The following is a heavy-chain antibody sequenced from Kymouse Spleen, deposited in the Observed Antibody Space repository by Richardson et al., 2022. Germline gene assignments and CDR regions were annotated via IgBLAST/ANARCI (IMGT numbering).Heavy chain of an antibody. CDR1: GFTFSSYS. D-gene: IGHD6-13*01. CDR2: ISSSSSYI. CDR3: ARIAAAFNWFDP. Sequence: EVQLVESGGGLVKPGGSLRLSCAASGFTFSSYSMNWVRQAPGKGLEWVSSISSSSSYIYYADSVKGRFTISRDNAKNSLYLQMNSLRAEDTAVYYCARIAAAFNWFDPWGQGTLVTVSS. J-gene: IGHJ5*02. V-gene: IGHV3-21*03.